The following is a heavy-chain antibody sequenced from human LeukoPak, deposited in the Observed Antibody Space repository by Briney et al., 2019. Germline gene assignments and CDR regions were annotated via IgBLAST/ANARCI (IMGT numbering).Heavy chain of an antibody. Sequence: PGGSLRLSCAASGFTFSSYAMSWVRQAPGKGLEWVSAISGSGGSTYYADSVKGRFTISRDNSKNTLYLQMNSLRVEDTAVYYCARGAITMVRGWEFDYWGQGTLVTVSS. V-gene: IGHV3-23*01. CDR3: ARGAITMVRGWEFDY. CDR1: GFTFSSYA. CDR2: ISGSGGST. D-gene: IGHD3-10*01. J-gene: IGHJ4*02.